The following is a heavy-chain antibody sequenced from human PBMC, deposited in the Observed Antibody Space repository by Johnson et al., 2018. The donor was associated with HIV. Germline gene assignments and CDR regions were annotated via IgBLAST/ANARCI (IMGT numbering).Heavy chain of an antibody. CDR1: GFTFSNAW. Sequence: VQLVESGGGLVKPGGSLRLSCAASGFTFSNAWMSWVRQAPGKGLEWVGRIKRKSDGGNTDYAAPVKGRFTISRDDSKNTLYLQMNSLKTEDTAVYYCTTDGYGGYSYGYGAFDIWGQGTMVTVSS. D-gene: IGHD5-18*01. V-gene: IGHV3-15*01. CDR2: IKRKSDGGNT. J-gene: IGHJ3*02. CDR3: TTDGYGGYSYGYGAFDI.